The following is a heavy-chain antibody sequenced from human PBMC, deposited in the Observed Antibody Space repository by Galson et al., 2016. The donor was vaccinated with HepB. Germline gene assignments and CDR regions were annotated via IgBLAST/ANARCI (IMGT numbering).Heavy chain of an antibody. CDR3: ASRGSGSYSRFDY. J-gene: IGHJ4*02. V-gene: IGHV7-4-1*02. CDR1: GYTFTSYA. Sequence: SVKVSCKASGYTFTSYAMNWVRQAPGQGLEWMGWININTGNPTYAQGFTGRFVFSLDTSVTTAYLQISSLRAEDTAVYYCASRGSGSYSRFDYWGQGTLVTVSS. D-gene: IGHD3-10*01. CDR2: ININTGNP.